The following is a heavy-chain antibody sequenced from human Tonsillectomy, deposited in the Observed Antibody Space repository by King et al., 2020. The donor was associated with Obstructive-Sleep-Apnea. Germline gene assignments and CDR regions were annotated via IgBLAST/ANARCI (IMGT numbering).Heavy chain of an antibody. Sequence: VQLVQSGGGLVQPGGSLRLSCAASGFTFSRYWMSRVRQAPGKGLEWVSNIKQDGREKYYVDSVKGRFTISRDNAKNSLYLQKKSLRAEDTAVYYCAGDRRLYGSGYDFFDYWGQGTLVTVSS. CDR1: GFTFSRYW. J-gene: IGHJ4*02. V-gene: IGHV3-7*03. CDR2: IKQDGREK. CDR3: AGDRRLYGSGYDFFDY. D-gene: IGHD5-12*01.